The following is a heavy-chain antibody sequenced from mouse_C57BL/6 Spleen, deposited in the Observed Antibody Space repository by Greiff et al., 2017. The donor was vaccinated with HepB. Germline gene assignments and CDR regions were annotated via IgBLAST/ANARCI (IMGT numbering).Heavy chain of an antibody. CDR2: IWWDDDK. Sequence: QVQLKECGPGILQPSQPLSLTCSFSGFSLSTFGMGVGWIRQPSGKGLEWLAHIWWDDDKYYNPALKSRLTISKDTSKNQVFLKIANVDTADTATYYCARIARTTVVATGAMDYWGQGTSVTVSS. V-gene: IGHV8-8*01. CDR3: ARIARTTVVATGAMDY. D-gene: IGHD1-1*01. CDR1: GFSLSTFGMG. J-gene: IGHJ4*01.